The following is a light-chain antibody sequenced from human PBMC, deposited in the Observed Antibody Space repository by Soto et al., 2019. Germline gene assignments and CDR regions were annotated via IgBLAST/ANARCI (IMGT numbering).Light chain of an antibody. CDR3: QQYDSSPKT. Sequence: EIVLTQSPGTLSLSPGERATLSCRASQSVSSSYLAWYQQKSGQAPMLLIYGAASRATGIPDRFSGSGSGTDFTLTISRLETEDFAVYYCQQYDSSPKTFGQGTKVEIK. J-gene: IGKJ1*01. V-gene: IGKV3-20*01. CDR1: QSVSSSY. CDR2: GAA.